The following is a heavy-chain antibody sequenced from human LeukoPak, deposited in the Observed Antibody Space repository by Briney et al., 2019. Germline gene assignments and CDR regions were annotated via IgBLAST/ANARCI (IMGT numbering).Heavy chain of an antibody. CDR3: AELGITMIGGV. D-gene: IGHD3-10*02. V-gene: IGHV3-7*01. J-gene: IGHJ6*04. CDR1: EFTFGNYW. Sequence: RPGGSLRLSCAASEFTFGNYWMSWVRQVPGKGPEWVANIRQDGNEFYYVDSVKGRFTISRDNAKNSLYLQMNSLRAEDTAVYYCAELGITMIGGVWGKGTTVTISS. CDR2: IRQDGNEF.